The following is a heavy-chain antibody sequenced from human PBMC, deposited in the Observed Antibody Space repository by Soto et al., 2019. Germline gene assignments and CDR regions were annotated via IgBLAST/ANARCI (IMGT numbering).Heavy chain of an antibody. CDR1: RYRVYISV. V-gene: IGHV1-8*02. CDR3: ARVYCSGGGCYGIDY. J-gene: IGHJ4*02. D-gene: IGHD2-15*01. CDR2: MNPNSGDT. Sequence: GVSVKIASTSSRYRVYISVVAGARQATGQGLEWMGWMNPNSGDTSYAQKFQGRVTMTRDTSTSTVYMELSSLRSEDTAVYYCARVYCSGGGCYGIDYRGQGTLVTVSS.